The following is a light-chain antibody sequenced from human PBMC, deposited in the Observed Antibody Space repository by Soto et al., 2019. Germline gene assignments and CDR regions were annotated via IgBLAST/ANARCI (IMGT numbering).Light chain of an antibody. V-gene: IGLV4-60*02. CDR2: LEGSGSY. CDR1: SGHSNYI. J-gene: IGLJ3*02. CDR3: ETWDTNTWV. Sequence: QAVVTQSSSASASLGSSVKLTCTLSSGHSNYIIEWHQQQPGRAPRYLLKLEGSGSYNKGSGVPDRFSGSSAGADRYLTISTLQFEDEADYYCETWDTNTWVFGGGTKLTVL.